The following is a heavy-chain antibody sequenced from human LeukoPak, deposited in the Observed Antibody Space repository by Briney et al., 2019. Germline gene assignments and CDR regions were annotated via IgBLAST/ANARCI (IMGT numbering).Heavy chain of an antibody. CDR3: ARNGYNYKNGVSDY. D-gene: IGHD5-24*01. J-gene: IGHJ4*02. CDR1: GYSISSGYY. CDR2: IYHSGST. V-gene: IGHV4-38-2*02. Sequence: SETLSLTCTVSGYSISSGYYWGWIRQPPGKGLEWIGSIYHSGSTYYNPSLKSRVTISVDTSKNQFSLKLSSVTAADTAVYYCARNGYNYKNGVSDYWGQGTLVTVSS.